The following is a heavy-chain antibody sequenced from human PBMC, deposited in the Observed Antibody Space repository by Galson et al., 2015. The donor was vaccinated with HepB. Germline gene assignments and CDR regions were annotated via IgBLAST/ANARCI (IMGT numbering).Heavy chain of an antibody. CDR3: AKGGRVGATTWDAFDI. Sequence: SLRLSCAASGFTFSSYGMHWVRQAPGKGLEWVAVISYDGSNKYYADSVKGRFTISRDNSKNTLYLQMNSLRAEDTAVYYCAKGGRVGATTWDAFDIWGQGTMVTVSS. CDR1: GFTFSSYG. J-gene: IGHJ3*02. D-gene: IGHD1-26*01. V-gene: IGHV3-30*18. CDR2: ISYDGSNK.